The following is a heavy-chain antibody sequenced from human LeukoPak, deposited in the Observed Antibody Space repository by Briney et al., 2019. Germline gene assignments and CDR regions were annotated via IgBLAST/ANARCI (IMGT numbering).Heavy chain of an antibody. CDR2: ITGSGNTT. D-gene: IGHD2-8*01. CDR3: AKGQAMASN. J-gene: IGHJ4*02. Sequence: GGSLRLSCAASGFHFNTYAMSWVRQAPGKGLDWVSSITGSGNTTYYADSVKGRFTISRDNSKNTLYLQMISLRAEDTALCYCAKGQAMASNWGQGTLVTVSS. V-gene: IGHV3-23*01. CDR1: GFHFNTYA.